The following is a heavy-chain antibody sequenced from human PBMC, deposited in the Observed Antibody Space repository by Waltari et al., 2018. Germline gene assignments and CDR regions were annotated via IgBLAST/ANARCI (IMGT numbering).Heavy chain of an antibody. J-gene: IGHJ4*02. D-gene: IGHD3-10*01. CDR1: GGSISSSNW. V-gene: IGHV4-4*02. CDR2: IYHSGST. Sequence: QVQLQESGPGLVKPSGTLSLTCAVSGGSISSSNWWSWVRQPPGKGREWIGEIYHSGSTNYNPSLKSRVTISVDKSKNQFSLKLSSVTAADTAVYYCARDRNYYGSGSYYKNVYYFDYWGQGTLVTVSS. CDR3: ARDRNYYGSGSYYKNVYYFDY.